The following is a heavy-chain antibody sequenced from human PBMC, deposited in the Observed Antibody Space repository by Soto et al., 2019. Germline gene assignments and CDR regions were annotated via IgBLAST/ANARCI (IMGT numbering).Heavy chain of an antibody. V-gene: IGHV4-31*11. D-gene: IGHD3-3*01. CDR1: GGSFSDDASSSDWY. Sequence: QVHLQQWGAGLLKPSETLSLTCAVYGGSFSDDASSSDWYWNWIRQHPGKGLEWIGYIYYTGSTSYNPSLKSRVTMSVDTSKNQFSLTLSSVTAADTAVYYCARAQTIFGVLTVFDFWGHGTLVTVSS. CDR3: ARAQTIFGVLTVFDF. CDR2: IYYTGST. J-gene: IGHJ4*01.